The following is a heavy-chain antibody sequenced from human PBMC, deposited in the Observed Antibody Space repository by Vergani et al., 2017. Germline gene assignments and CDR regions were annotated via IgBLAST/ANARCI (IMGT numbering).Heavy chain of an antibody. CDR1: GFTFSSYA. CDR2: INHSGST. V-gene: IGHV4-34*01. J-gene: IGHJ5*02. Sequence: VQLLESGGGLVQPGGSLRLSCAASGFTFSSYAMSWIRQPPGKGLEWIGEINHSGSTNYNPSLKSRVTISVDTSKNQFSLKLSSVTAADTAVYYCARIRGDIGLDWFDPCGQGTLVTVSS. CDR3: ARIRGDIGLDWFDP. D-gene: IGHD2-21*02.